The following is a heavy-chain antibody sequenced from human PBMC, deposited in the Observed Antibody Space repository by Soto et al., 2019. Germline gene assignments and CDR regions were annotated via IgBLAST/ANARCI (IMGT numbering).Heavy chain of an antibody. CDR2: INGGNGNT. J-gene: IGHJ4*02. CDR1: EYTFTSYT. Sequence: ASVKVSCKASEYTFTSYTMHWVRQAPGQRLEWMGWINGGNGNTKYSQKFQGRVTITRDTSASTAYMELSSLRSDDTAVYYCARELQGLYYFDYWGQGTLVPVYS. D-gene: IGHD4-4*01. V-gene: IGHV1-3*01. CDR3: ARELQGLYYFDY.